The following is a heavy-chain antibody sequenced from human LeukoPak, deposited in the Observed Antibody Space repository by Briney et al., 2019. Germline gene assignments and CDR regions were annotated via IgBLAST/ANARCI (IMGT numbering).Heavy chain of an antibody. J-gene: IGHJ4*02. V-gene: IGHV3-23*01. CDR3: AKYLGKYSYGYSGLDY. CDR1: GFTFSSCA. Sequence: GGSLRLSCAASGFTFSSCAMTWVRQAPGKGLEWVSSLSGSGASTFYADSAKGRFTISRDNSKNTLSLQMSSLRAEDTAVYFCAKYLGKYSYGYSGLDYWGQGTLVTVSS. D-gene: IGHD5-18*01. CDR2: LSGSGAST.